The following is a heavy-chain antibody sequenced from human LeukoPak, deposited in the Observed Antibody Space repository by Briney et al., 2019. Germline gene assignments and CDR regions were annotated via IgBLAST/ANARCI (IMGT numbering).Heavy chain of an antibody. V-gene: IGHV3-23*01. J-gene: IGHJ3*02. CDR1: GFTFSNAW. CDR3: AKTYYYDSSGYFNAFDI. CDR2: ISGSGGST. Sequence: GGSLRLSCAASGFTFSNAWMSWVRQAPGKGLEWVSAISGSGGSTYYADSVKGRFTISRDNSKNTLYLQMNSLRAEDTAVYYCAKTYYYDSSGYFNAFDIWGQGTMVTVSS. D-gene: IGHD3-22*01.